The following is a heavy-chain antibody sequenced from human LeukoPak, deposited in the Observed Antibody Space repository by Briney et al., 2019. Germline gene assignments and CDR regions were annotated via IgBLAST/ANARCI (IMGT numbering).Heavy chain of an antibody. CDR1: GFTFSNYE. CDR3: ARGDYYDSSDYNSLGFAYY. Sequence: GGSLRLSCEVSGFTFSNYEMNWVRQPPGKGLEWVSFISGSGNTIYYAASVKGRFTISRDNAKNSLSLQMNSLRVEGTAVYYCARGDYYDSSDYNSLGFAYYWGQGILVTVSP. D-gene: IGHD3-22*01. J-gene: IGHJ4*02. CDR2: ISGSGNTI. V-gene: IGHV3-48*03.